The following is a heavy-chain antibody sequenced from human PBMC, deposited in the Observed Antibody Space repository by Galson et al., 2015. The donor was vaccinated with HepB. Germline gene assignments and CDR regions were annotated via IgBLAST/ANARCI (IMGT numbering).Heavy chain of an antibody. CDR2: ISSNSKTL. CDR1: GFSFNTFS. J-gene: IGHJ4*02. V-gene: IGHV3-48*02. D-gene: IGHD6-13*01. Sequence: SLRLSCAASGFSFNTFSMNWVRQAPGKGLEWVAYISSNSKTLYYTESVTGRFTISRDNADKSLYLQMNSLEDADTAVYYCATWYSGSWFRYDYWGQGTLVIVSS. CDR3: ATWYSGSWFRYDY.